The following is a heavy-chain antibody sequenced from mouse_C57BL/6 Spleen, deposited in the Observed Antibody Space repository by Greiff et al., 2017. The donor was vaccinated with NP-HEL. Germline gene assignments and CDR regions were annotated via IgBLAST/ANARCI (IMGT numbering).Heavy chain of an antibody. V-gene: IGHV1-15*01. CDR1: GYTFTDYE. J-gene: IGHJ4*01. Sequence: QVQLQQSGAELVRPGASVTLSCKASGYTFTDYEMHWVKQTPVHGLEWIGAIDPETGGTAYNQKFKGKAILTADKSSSTAYMELRSLTSEDSAVYYSTRATVVARVNYAMDYWGQGTSVTVSS. CDR2: IDPETGGT. D-gene: IGHD1-1*01. CDR3: TRATVVARVNYAMDY.